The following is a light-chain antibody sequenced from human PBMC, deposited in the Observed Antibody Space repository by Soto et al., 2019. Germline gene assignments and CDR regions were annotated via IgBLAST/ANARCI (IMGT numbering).Light chain of an antibody. CDR3: QQPISFPIT. CDR1: QDIAGW. Sequence: DIQMTQSPSSVSASVGDRVTITCRASQDIAGWFAWYQQKPGKAPKLLIYAASSLQSGVPSRFSGSGSGTDFTLTIRSLQPEDFATYYCQQPISFPITFGQGTRLEIK. J-gene: IGKJ5*01. CDR2: AAS. V-gene: IGKV1D-12*01.